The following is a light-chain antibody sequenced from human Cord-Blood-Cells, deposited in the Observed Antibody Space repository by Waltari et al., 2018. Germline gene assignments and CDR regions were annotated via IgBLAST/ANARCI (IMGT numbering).Light chain of an antibody. Sequence: DIVLTQSPPPLSLSPGERATLPCRASQSVSSYLAWYQQKPGQAPRLLIYDASNSATGIPARFSGSGSATDFTLTISSLEPEDFAVYYCQQRSNWPPYTFGQGTKLEIK. CDR1: QSVSSY. V-gene: IGKV3-11*01. J-gene: IGKJ2*01. CDR3: QQRSNWPPYT. CDR2: DAS.